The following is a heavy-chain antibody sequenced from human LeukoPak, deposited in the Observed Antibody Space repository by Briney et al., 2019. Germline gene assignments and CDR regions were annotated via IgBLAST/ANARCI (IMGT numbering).Heavy chain of an antibody. CDR3: ARRLYSSGYYYGMDV. J-gene: IGHJ6*02. CDR1: GFTFSSYS. D-gene: IGHD5-18*01. Sequence: PGGSLRLSCAASGFTFSSYSMNWVRQAPGKGLEWVSSISSSSYIYYADSVKGRFTISRDNAKNSLYLQMNSLRAEDTAVYYCARRLYSSGYYYGMDVWGQGTTVTVSS. V-gene: IGHV3-21*01. CDR2: ISSSSYI.